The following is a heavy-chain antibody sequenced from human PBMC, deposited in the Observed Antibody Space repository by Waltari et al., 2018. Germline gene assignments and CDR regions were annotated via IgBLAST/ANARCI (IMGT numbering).Heavy chain of an antibody. Sequence: QVQLQESGPGLVKPSETLSLTCTVSGGSIRSHYWSWIRQPPGKGLEWIGYIYYSGSTNYNPSLKSRVTISVDTSKNQFSLKLSSVTAADTAVYYCARSMDSGSPGWFDPWGQGTLVTVSS. V-gene: IGHV4-59*11. D-gene: IGHD1-26*01. J-gene: IGHJ5*02. CDR2: IYYSGST. CDR3: ARSMDSGSPGWFDP. CDR1: GGSIRSHY.